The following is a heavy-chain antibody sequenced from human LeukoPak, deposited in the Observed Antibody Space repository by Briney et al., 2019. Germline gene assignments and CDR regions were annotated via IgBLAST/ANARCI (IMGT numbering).Heavy chain of an antibody. Sequence: GGSLRLSCAASGFTFSSYAMSWVRQAPGKGLEWVSAISGSGGSTYYADSVKGRFTISRDNSKNTLYLQMNSLRAEDTAVYYCAKTNSGSHLGGYYFDYWGQGTLVTVSS. CDR1: GFTFSSYA. CDR3: AKTNSGSHLGGYYFDY. J-gene: IGHJ4*02. V-gene: IGHV3-23*01. D-gene: IGHD1-26*01. CDR2: ISGSGGST.